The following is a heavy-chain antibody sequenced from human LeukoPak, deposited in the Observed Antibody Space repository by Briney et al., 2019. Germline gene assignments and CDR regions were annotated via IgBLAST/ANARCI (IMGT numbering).Heavy chain of an antibody. J-gene: IGHJ4*02. CDR2: ILGSGGST. D-gene: IGHD1-26*01. CDR3: AKEHRYSGSYYGDY. Sequence: GGSLRLSCAASGFTFSSYAMSWVRQAPGKWLEWVSAILGSGGSTYYADSVKGPFTTSRDNSKNTLYLQINSLRAEATAVYYCAKEHRYSGSYYGDYWGQGTLVTVSS. CDR1: GFTFSSYA. V-gene: IGHV3-23*01.